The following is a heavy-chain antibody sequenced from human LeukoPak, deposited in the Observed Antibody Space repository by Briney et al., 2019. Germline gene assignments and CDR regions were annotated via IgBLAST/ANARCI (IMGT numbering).Heavy chain of an antibody. D-gene: IGHD6-19*01. V-gene: IGHV4-34*01. CDR1: GGSFSGYY. Sequence: PSVTLSLTCAVYGGSFSGYYWSWIRQPPGKGLEWIGEINHSGSTNYNPLLKSRVTISVDTSKNQFSLKLSSVTAADTAVYYCAIESLLYSSGLPWGQGTLVTVSS. CDR2: INHSGST. J-gene: IGHJ5*02. CDR3: AIESLLYSSGLP.